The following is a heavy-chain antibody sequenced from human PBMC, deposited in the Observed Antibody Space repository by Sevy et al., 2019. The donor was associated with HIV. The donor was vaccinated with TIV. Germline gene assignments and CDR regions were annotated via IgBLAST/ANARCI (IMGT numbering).Heavy chain of an antibody. CDR2: ISSSSSYI. V-gene: IGHV3-21*01. Sequence: GGSLRLSCAASGFTFSSYSMNWVRQAPGKGLEWVSSISSSSSYIYYADSVKGRFTISRDNAKNSLYLQMNSLRAEDTAVYYCARDKDIVVVVAAVDYWGQGTLVTVS. CDR3: ARDKDIVVVVAAVDY. J-gene: IGHJ4*02. D-gene: IGHD2-15*01. CDR1: GFTFSSYS.